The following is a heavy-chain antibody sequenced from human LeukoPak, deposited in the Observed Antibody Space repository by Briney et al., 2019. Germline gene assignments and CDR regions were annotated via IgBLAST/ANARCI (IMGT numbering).Heavy chain of an antibody. Sequence: SETLSLTCTVSGGSISSSSYYWGWIRQPPGKGLEWIGSIYYSGSTYYNPSLKSRVTISVDTSKNLFSLKLSSVTAADTAVYYCASIMITFGGVISQLYYFDYWGQGTLVTVSS. CDR3: ASIMITFGGVISQLYYFDY. CDR2: IYYSGST. D-gene: IGHD3-16*02. J-gene: IGHJ4*02. V-gene: IGHV4-39*07. CDR1: GGSISSSSYY.